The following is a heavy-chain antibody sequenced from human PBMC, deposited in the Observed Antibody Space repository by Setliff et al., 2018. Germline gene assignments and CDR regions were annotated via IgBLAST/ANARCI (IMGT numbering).Heavy chain of an antibody. J-gene: IGHJ4*02. CDR2: INPGGSEK. D-gene: IGHD3-10*01. Sequence: GGSLRLSCAASGFPFSGSWLAWVRQAPGQGLEWVASINPGGSEKHYADSAKDRFTISRDNSKNTLYLQMSSLRGEDTAVYYCAKVKKPLVRGSGFDCWGQGTLVTVSS. CDR3: AKVKKPLVRGSGFDC. V-gene: IGHV3-7*01. CDR1: GFPFSGSW.